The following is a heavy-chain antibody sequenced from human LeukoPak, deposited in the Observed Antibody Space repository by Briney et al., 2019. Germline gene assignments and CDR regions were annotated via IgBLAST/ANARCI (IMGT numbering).Heavy chain of an antibody. D-gene: IGHD4-17*01. V-gene: IGHV1-46*01. Sequence: GASVKVSCKASGYTFTSYYMHWVRQAPGQGLEWMGIINPSGGSTSYAQKFQGRVTMTRDTSTSTVYMELSSLRSEDTAVYYCARATSHHRYGDRVFDYWGQGTLVTVSS. CDR3: ARATSHHRYGDRVFDY. CDR1: GYTFTSYY. J-gene: IGHJ4*02. CDR2: INPSGGST.